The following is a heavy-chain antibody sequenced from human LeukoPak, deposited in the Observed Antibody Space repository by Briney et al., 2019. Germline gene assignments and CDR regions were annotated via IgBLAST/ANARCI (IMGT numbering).Heavy chain of an antibody. CDR2: ISSSSSYI. J-gene: IGHJ4*02. CDR1: GFTFSSYS. Sequence: PGGSLRLSCAASGFTFSSYSMNWVRQAPGKGLEWVSSISSSSSYIYYADSVKGRFTISRDNAKNSLYLQMNSLRAEDTAVYYCARSGPTYGSGSYVDVYWGQGTLVTVSS. CDR3: ARSGPTYGSGSYVDVY. D-gene: IGHD3-10*01. V-gene: IGHV3-21*01.